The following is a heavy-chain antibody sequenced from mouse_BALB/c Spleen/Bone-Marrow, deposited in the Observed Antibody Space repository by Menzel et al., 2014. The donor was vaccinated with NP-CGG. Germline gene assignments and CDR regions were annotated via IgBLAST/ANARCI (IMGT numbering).Heavy chain of an antibody. CDR1: GFSLXGYG. D-gene: IGHD4-1*01. CDR3: ARDAGTGRFAY. J-gene: IGHJ3*01. Sequence: VMLVESGPGLVAPSQSLSITCTVSGFSLXGYGVNWVRQPPGKGLEWLGMIWGDGSTDYNSALKSRLSISKDNSKSQVFLKMNSLQTDDTSRYYCARDAGTGRFAYWGQGTLVTVSA. V-gene: IGHV2-6-7*01. CDR2: IWGDGST.